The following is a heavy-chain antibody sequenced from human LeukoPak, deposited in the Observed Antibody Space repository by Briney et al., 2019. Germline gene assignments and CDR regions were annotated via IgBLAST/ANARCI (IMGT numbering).Heavy chain of an antibody. J-gene: IGHJ3*02. V-gene: IGHV3-20*04. CDR1: GFSFDDYG. CDR3: ARDRYGSGDYAFDI. CDR2: INWNGGST. Sequence: GVSLRLSCAASGFSFDDYGMSWVRQAPGKGLEWVSGINWNGGSTGYADSVKGRFTISRDNAKNSLYLQMNSLRDEDTALYYCARDRYGSGDYAFDIWGQGTMVTVSS. D-gene: IGHD3-10*01.